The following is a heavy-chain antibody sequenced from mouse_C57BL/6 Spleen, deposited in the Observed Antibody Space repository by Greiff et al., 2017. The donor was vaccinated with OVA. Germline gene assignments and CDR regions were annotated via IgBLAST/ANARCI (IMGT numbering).Heavy chain of an antibody. Sequence: VQLQQSGPELVKPGDSVRISCKASGYSFTGYFMNWVMQSHGKSLEWIGRINPYNGDTFYNQKFKGKATLTVDKSSSTAHMELRSLTSEDSAVYYCARAWGGYYYGSSPAWFAYWGQGTLVTVSA. V-gene: IGHV1-20*01. D-gene: IGHD1-1*01. CDR1: GYSFTGYF. J-gene: IGHJ3*01. CDR2: INPYNGDT. CDR3: ARAWGGYYYGSSPAWFAY.